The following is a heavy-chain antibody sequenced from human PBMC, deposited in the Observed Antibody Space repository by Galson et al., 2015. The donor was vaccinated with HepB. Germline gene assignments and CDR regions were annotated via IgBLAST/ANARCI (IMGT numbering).Heavy chain of an antibody. CDR3: ARELSWSGRDY. J-gene: IGHJ4*02. D-gene: IGHD3-3*01. V-gene: IGHV3-7*03. CDR1: GFTFSSGNW. CDR2: INEDGRRK. Sequence: LRLSCAVSGFTFSSGNWVSWVRQAPGKGLEWVANINEDGRRKNYVDSVKGRFTISRDNAKNSVYLQMNSLRAEDTAVYYCARELSWSGRDYWGQGTLVIVSS.